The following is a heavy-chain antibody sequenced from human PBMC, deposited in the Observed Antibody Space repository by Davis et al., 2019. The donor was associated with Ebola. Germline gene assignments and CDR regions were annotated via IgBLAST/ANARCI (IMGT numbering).Heavy chain of an antibody. CDR2: INPHNGNT. V-gene: IGHV1-18*04. J-gene: IGHJ4*02. Sequence: ASVKVSCKASGYTFTSYGITWVRQAPGQGLERMGWINPHNGNTNYAQNVQGRVTMTTDTSTSTAYMEVGSLRSDDTAVYYCARAQFPTTSDHWGQGTLVTVSS. CDR1: GYTFTSYG. CDR3: ARAQFPTTSDH. D-gene: IGHD1-1*01.